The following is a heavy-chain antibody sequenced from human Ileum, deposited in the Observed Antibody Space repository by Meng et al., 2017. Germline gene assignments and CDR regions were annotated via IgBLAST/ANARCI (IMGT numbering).Heavy chain of an antibody. D-gene: IGHD3-10*01. V-gene: IGHV4-34*02. Sequence: QVQLQPGGAGLLKPSETLSLTCTVYGASFTGYSWTWIRQSPGKGLEWIGEVNHDGGTNSSPSLKSRVIISIDTSKNQFPLKLTAVTATDAAVYYCAREGSWFGADYWGQGTLVTVSS. CDR1: GASFTGYS. J-gene: IGHJ4*02. CDR3: AREGSWFGADY. CDR2: VNHDGGT.